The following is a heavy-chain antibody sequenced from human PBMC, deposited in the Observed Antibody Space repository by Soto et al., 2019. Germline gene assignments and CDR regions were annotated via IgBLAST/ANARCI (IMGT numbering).Heavy chain of an antibody. J-gene: IGHJ4*02. CDR3: ANRRVDLLTGHYYFEY. CDR1: GFSLNTRGVG. CDR2: ISWDGEK. V-gene: IGHV2-5*02. D-gene: IGHD3-9*01. Sequence: QITLKESGPPLVKPTQTLTLTCTFSGFSLNTRGVGVGWIRQPPGKALEWLALISWDGEKRYRPSLKSRLTITKDTSENHVVLTMTNMDPVDRATYYYANRRVDLLTGHYYFEYWGQGTLVTVSS.